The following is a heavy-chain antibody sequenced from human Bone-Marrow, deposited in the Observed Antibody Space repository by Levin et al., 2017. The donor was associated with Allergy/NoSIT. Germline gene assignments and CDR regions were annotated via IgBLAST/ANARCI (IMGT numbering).Heavy chain of an antibody. D-gene: IGHD1-14*01. CDR3: ARVGTGTSANCQGCIGS. CDR2: INPNSGAT. Sequence: ASVKVSCKASGYTFTAYYLHWVRQAPGQGLEWMGWINPNSGATNYVPKFQGRVALTRDTSISTAYMELNSLSSDDTAVYYCARVGTGTSANCQGCIGSWGQGTMVTISS. J-gene: IGHJ3*01. V-gene: IGHV1-2*02. CDR1: GYTFTAYY.